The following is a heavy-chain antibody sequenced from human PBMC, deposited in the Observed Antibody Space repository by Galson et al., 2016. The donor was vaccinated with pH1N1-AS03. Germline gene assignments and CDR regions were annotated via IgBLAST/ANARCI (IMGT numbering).Heavy chain of an antibody. D-gene: IGHD2-15*01. J-gene: IGHJ5*02. Sequence: SVKVSCKASGYTFTTYDINWVRQAPGQGLEWMGWMNPDSGNTGYAPSFQGRVTITRDTSISTAYMELSSLRSEDTAVYYCARDWAPHMRMDCFDPWGQGTLLTLSS. CDR3: ARDWAPHMRMDCFDP. CDR1: GYTFTTYD. V-gene: IGHV1-8*03. CDR2: MNPDSGNT.